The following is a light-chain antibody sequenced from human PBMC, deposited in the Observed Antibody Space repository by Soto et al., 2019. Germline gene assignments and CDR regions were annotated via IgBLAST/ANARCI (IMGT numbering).Light chain of an antibody. CDR3: QQSYSTLSWT. CDR1: QSISSY. Sequence: DIQMTQSPSSLSASVGDRVTITCRASQSISSYLNWYQQKPGKAPNLLIYAASSLQSEVPSRFSGSGSGTDFTLTISSLQPEDFATYYCQQSYSTLSWTFGQGTKVDIK. J-gene: IGKJ1*01. V-gene: IGKV1-39*01. CDR2: AAS.